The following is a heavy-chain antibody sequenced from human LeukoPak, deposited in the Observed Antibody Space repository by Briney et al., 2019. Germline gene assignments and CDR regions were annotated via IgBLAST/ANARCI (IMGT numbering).Heavy chain of an antibody. V-gene: IGHV3-21*01. CDR2: ISSSSSYI. CDR1: GFTFSSYS. J-gene: IGHJ4*02. CDR3: ARDGATTGFFDY. Sequence: GGSLRLSCAASGFTFSSYSMNWVRQAPGKGLEWVSSISSSSSYIYYADSVKGRFTISRDNAKNSLYLQMNSLTDEDTAVYYCARDGATTGFFDYWGQGTLVTVSS. D-gene: IGHD1-26*01.